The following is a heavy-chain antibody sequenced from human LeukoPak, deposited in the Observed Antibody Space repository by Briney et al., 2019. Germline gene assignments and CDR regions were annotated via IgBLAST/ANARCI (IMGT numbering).Heavy chain of an antibody. Sequence: SETLSLTCTVSGGSISSYYWSWIRQPPGKGLEWIGYIYYSGSTNYNPSLKSRVTISVDTSKNRFSLKLSSVTAADTAVYYCARFPIYGDSHFDYWGQGTLVTVSS. J-gene: IGHJ4*02. CDR1: GGSISSYY. CDR3: ARFPIYGDSHFDY. CDR2: IYYSGST. D-gene: IGHD4-17*01. V-gene: IGHV4-59*01.